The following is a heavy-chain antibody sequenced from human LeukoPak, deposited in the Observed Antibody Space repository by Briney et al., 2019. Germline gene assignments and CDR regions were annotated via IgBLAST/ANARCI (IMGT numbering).Heavy chain of an antibody. D-gene: IGHD4-11*01. V-gene: IGHV1-69*05. CDR3: ARYRDDYLSVDWFDP. J-gene: IGHJ5*02. CDR1: GGTFSSYA. CDR2: IIPIFGTA. Sequence: SVKVSCKASGGTFSSYAISWVRQAPGQGLEWMGRIIPIFGTANYAQKFQGRVTITTDESTSTAYMELSSLRSEDTAVYYCARYRDDYLSVDWFDPWGQGTLVTVSS.